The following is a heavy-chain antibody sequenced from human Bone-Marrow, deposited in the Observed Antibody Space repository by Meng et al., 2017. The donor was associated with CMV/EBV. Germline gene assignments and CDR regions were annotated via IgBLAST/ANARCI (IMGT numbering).Heavy chain of an antibody. D-gene: IGHD6-19*01. CDR1: GGTFSSYT. J-gene: IGHJ6*02. CDR2: IIPILGIA. V-gene: IGHV1-69*04. CDR3: ARDRGIAVAGKGYYGMDV. Sequence: SVKVSCKASGGTFSSYTISWVRQAPGQGLEWMGRIIPILGIANYAQKFQGRVTITADKSTSTAYMELSSLRSEDTGVYYCARDRGIAVAGKGYYGMDVWGQGTTVTVSS.